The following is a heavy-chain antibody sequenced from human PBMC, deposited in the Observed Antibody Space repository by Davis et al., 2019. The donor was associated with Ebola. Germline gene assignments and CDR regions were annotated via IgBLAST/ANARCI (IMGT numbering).Heavy chain of an antibody. Sequence: GESLKISCAAPGFTFSTYAMSWVRQAPGKGLEWVSRIDTDGSTTNYADSVRGRFTISRDNAKNTLFLQMNSLRADDTAVYYCARDVGGRAGYWGQGTLVTVSS. CDR3: ARDVGGRAGY. CDR2: IDTDGSTT. J-gene: IGHJ4*02. V-gene: IGHV3-74*01. CDR1: GFTFSTYA.